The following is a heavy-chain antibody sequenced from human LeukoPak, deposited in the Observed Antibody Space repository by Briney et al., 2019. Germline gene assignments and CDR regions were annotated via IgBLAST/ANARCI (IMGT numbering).Heavy chain of an antibody. Sequence: SETLSLTCSVSGDSISTSDDDWTWIRQPPGESLEWIGYIYRSGSTHYNPSLKSRVTISLDTSKNQFSLEMNSVTAADTAVYYCAREVVVTAEIKYFDFWGQGTLVTVSS. V-gene: IGHV4-30-4*01. CDR1: GDSISTSDDD. J-gene: IGHJ4*02. CDR2: IYRSGST. D-gene: IGHD2-21*02. CDR3: AREVVVTAEIKYFDF.